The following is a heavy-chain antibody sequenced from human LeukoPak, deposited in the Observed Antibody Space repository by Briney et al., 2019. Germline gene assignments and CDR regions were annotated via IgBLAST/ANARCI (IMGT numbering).Heavy chain of an antibody. J-gene: IGHJ4*02. CDR3: AREGSGSDILDF. Sequence: PSETLSLTCTVSGGSISSSPYYWGWIRQHPGKGLEWIGSIHYSRGTNYNSSLRSRATISLDTSKNQFSLRLTSVTAADTAVYYCAREGSGSDILDFWGQGTLVPVSS. CDR1: GGSISSSPYY. CDR2: IHYSRGT. V-gene: IGHV4-39*02. D-gene: IGHD3-10*01.